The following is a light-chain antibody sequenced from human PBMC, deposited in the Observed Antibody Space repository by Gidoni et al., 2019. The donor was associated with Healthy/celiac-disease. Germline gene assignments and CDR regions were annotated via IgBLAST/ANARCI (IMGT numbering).Light chain of an antibody. CDR3: SSYAGSNVV. J-gene: IGLJ2*01. CDR1: SSDVGGYNY. CDR2: EVS. V-gene: IGLV2-8*01. Sequence: QSALTQPPSASGSPGQSVTISCTGTSSDVGGYNYVSWYQQHPGKAPKLMIYEVSKRPSGVPDRFSVSKSCNTASLTVSGLQAEDEADYYCSSYAGSNVVFGGGTKLTVL.